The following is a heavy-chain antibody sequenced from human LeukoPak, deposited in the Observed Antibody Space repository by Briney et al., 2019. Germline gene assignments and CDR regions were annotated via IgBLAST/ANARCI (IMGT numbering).Heavy chain of an antibody. D-gene: IGHD3-22*01. Sequence: SETLSLTCSVSGDFIRSYYWTWIRQPPGKGLEWIGYIYYSGSTNYNPSLKSRVTISVDTSKNQFSLKLSSVTAADTAVYYCARDMYSDSSGRFDPWGQGTLVIVSS. V-gene: IGHV4-59*01. CDR2: IYYSGST. J-gene: IGHJ5*02. CDR1: GDFIRSYY. CDR3: ARDMYSDSSGRFDP.